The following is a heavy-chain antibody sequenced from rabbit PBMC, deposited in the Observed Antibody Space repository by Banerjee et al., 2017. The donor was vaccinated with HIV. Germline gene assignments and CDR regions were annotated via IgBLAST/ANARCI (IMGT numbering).Heavy chain of an antibody. CDR2: IDAGSGST. CDR1: GFDLSSYYV. V-gene: IGHV1S45*01. D-gene: IGHD1-1*01. CDR3: ARGYWTDGLHL. Sequence: QEQLEESGGGLVKPEGSLKLSCTASGFDLSSYYVMCWVRQAPGKGLEWIGCIDAGSGSTYYANWAKGRFTISKTSSTTVTLQMTSLTAADTATYFCARGYWTDGLHLWGQGTLVTVS. J-gene: IGHJ3*01.